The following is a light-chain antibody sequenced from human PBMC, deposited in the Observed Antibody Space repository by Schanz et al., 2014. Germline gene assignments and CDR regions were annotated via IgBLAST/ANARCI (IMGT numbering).Light chain of an antibody. V-gene: IGKV1-5*01. J-gene: IGKJ1*01. CDR3: QHYNSYPWT. Sequence: DIQMTQSPSTLSASVGDRVTITCRASQSISTWLAWYQQKPGKAPKVLIYDASNLESGVPSRFSGSGSGTESTLTISSLQPDDFASYYCQHYNSYPWTFGQGTKVEIK. CDR2: DAS. CDR1: QSISTW.